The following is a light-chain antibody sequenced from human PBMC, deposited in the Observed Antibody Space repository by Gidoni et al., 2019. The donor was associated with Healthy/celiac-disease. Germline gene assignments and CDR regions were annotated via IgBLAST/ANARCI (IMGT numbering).Light chain of an antibody. CDR3: QQYNSNPWT. J-gene: IGKJ1*01. CDR2: WAS. Sequence: DIVLTQPPDSLDVSLGETATINCKSSQSALYSSNNRNYLAWYQQKPGQPPKLLIYWASTRESGVPDRFSGSGSGTDFTLTISSLQAEDVAVYYCQQYNSNPWTFGQGTKVEIK. V-gene: IGKV4-1*01. CDR1: QSALYSSNNRNY.